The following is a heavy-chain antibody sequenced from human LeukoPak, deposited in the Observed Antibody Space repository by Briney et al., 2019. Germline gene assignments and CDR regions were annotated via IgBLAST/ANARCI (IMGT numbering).Heavy chain of an antibody. CDR2: INQVGSEM. CDR1: GFTFSSRW. J-gene: IGHJ4*02. CDR3: ASLYDGSFLH. D-gene: IGHD1-26*01. Sequence: GGSLRLSCAASGFTFSSRWMTWVRQAPGKGLEWVAKINQVGSEMYYVDSVKGRFTISRDNAKNSLSLQMNSLRVEDTAVYYCASLYDGSFLHWGQGILVTVSS. V-gene: IGHV3-7*01.